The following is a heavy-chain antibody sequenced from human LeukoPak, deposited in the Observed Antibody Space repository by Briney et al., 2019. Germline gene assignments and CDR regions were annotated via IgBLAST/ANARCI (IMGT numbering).Heavy chain of an antibody. D-gene: IGHD4-17*01. CDR2: INPSGGST. V-gene: IGHV1-46*01. CDR1: GYTFTSYY. CDR3: ARSYGDYRQYYFDY. Sequence: ASVKVSCKASGYTFTSYYIHWVRQAPGQGLEWMGIINPSGGSTSYAQKFQGKVTMTRDTSTSTVYMGLSSLRSEDTAVYYCARSYGDYRQYYFDYWGQGTLVTVSS. J-gene: IGHJ4*02.